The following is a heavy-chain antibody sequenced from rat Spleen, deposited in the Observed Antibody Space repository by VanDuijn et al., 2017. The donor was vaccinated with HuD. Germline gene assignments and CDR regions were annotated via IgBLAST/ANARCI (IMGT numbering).Heavy chain of an antibody. CDR2: IWSNGGT. CDR1: GLSLTSNS. J-gene: IGHJ4*01. V-gene: IGHV2-47*01. CDR3: ARAPGNGYVMDA. Sequence: QVQLKESGPGLVQPSQTLSLTCTVSGLSLTSNSVSWIRQPPGKGLEWMGVIWSNGGTDYNSAIKSRLSISRDTSKNHIFLKMNSLQSEDTATYHCARAPGNGYVMDAWGQGASVTVSS. D-gene: IGHD5-1*01.